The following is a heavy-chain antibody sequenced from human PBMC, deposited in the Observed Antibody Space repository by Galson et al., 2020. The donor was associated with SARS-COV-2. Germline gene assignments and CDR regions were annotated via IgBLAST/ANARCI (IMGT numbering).Heavy chain of an antibody. J-gene: IGHJ4*02. CDR1: GYSFTNYD. CDR3: ARAPRWDGYNSYYFDY. V-gene: IGHV1-8*01. Sequence: ASVTVSCKASGYSFTNYDINWVRLATGQGLEWMGWMNTNSGNTGYAKKFQGRATMTRNTSITTVYMELSSLRSEDTAVYYCARAPRWDGYNSYYFDYWGQGTLVTVSS. CDR2: MNTNSGNT. D-gene: IGHD5-12*01.